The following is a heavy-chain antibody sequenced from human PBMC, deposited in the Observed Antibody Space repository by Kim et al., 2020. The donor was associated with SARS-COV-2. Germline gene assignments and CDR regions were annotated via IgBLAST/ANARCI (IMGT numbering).Heavy chain of an antibody. CDR1: GGSISSYY. Sequence: SETLSLTCTVSGGSISSYYWSWIRQPPGKGLEWIGYIYYTGSTKYNPSLKSRVTISVDTSKNQFSLKMNSVTAADTAVYYCAGGVVLAATVNYFYGMDVWGQGTTVTVSS. J-gene: IGHJ6*02. CDR3: AGGVVLAATVNYFYGMDV. D-gene: IGHD2-15*01. V-gene: IGHV4-59*13. CDR2: IYYTGST.